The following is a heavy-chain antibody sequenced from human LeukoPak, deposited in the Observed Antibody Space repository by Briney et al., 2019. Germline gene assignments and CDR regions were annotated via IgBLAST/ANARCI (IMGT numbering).Heavy chain of an antibody. V-gene: IGHV4-39*01. J-gene: IGHJ4*02. CDR3: ASRGVMSSYYFDC. CDR2: IYYSGST. CDR1: GGSISSSSYY. Sequence: SETLSLPCTVSGGSISSSSYYWGWIRQPPGKGLEWIGSIYYSGSTYYNPSLKSRDTISVDPSKNQFSLKLSSVTAADTAVYYCASRGVMSSYYFDCWGQGTLVTVSS. D-gene: IGHD6-19*01.